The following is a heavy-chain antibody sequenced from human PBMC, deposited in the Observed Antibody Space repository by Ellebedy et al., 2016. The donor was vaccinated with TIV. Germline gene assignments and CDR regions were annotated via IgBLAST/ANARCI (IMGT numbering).Heavy chain of an antibody. CDR3: ARDSGFGELLYPFDY. J-gene: IGHJ4*02. CDR2: ISAYNGNT. Sequence: AASVKVSCEASGYTFTSYGISWGRQAPGQGLEWMGWISAYNGNTNYAQKLQGRVTMTTDTSTSTAYMELRSLRSDDTAVYYCARDSGFGELLYPFDYWGQGTLVTVSS. V-gene: IGHV1-18*01. D-gene: IGHD3-10*01. CDR1: GYTFTSYG.